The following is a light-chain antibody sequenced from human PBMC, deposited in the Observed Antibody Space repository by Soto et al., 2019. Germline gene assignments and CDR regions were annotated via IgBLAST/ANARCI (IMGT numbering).Light chain of an antibody. CDR2: ASD. V-gene: IGLV1-51*01. CDR1: SSNIGNYY. J-gene: IGLJ1*01. Sequence: QSVLTQPPSVSAAPGQKVTISCSGGSSNIGNYYVSWYQQLPGVAPKLLIFASDKRPSGIPDRFSGSQSGASGTLDITGRQTGDEADYYCASWDGSLNTYVFGTGTKLTVL. CDR3: ASWDGSLNTYV.